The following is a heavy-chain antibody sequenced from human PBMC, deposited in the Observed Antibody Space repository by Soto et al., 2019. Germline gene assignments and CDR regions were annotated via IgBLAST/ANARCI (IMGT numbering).Heavy chain of an antibody. Sequence: QIQLQESGPGLVRPSETLSLTCVVSGGSISSSNWWSWVRQPPGKGLEWIGESYHSGTTYYNPSLNSRVPISVDKSKNEFSLKLTSVTAADTAVYYCARLFCSNGVCYGGAAGNWFDPWGQGTLVTVSS. V-gene: IGHV4-4*02. CDR3: ARLFCSNGVCYGGAAGNWFDP. CDR1: GGSISSSNW. D-gene: IGHD2-8*01. J-gene: IGHJ5*02. CDR2: SYHSGTT.